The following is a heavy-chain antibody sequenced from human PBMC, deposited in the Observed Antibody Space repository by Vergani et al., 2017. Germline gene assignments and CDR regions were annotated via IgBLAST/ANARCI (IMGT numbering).Heavy chain of an antibody. Sequence: QVQLVESGGGVVQPGGSLRLSCAASGFTFSSYGMHWVRQAPGKGLEWVAFIRYDGSNKYYADSVKGRFTISRDNSKNTLYLQMNSLRAEDTAVYYCAKDLYGDYYKARYYYYGMDVWGQGTTVTVSS. CDR2: IRYDGSNK. D-gene: IGHD4-17*01. CDR3: AKDLYGDYYKARYYYYGMDV. J-gene: IGHJ6*02. CDR1: GFTFSSYG. V-gene: IGHV3-30*02.